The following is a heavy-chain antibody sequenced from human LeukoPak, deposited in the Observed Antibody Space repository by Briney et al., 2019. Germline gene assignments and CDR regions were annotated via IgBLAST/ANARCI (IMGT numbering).Heavy chain of an antibody. V-gene: IGHV4-34*01. CDR2: IDHRGDT. D-gene: IGHD2-15*01. CDR1: GGSFSRYY. Sequence: SETLSLTCAVYGGSFSRYYWSWIRQSPGKGLKWIAEIDHRGDTNYNPSVKSRVTISVDTSKNQFSLKVRSLSAADTAVYYCARGPTISEAGYFDFWGQGTLVTVSS. J-gene: IGHJ4*03. CDR3: ARGPTISEAGYFDF.